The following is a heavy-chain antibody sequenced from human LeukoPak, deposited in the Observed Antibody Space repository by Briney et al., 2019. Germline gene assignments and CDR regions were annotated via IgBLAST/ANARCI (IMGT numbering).Heavy chain of an antibody. J-gene: IGHJ6*02. Sequence: SVKVSCKASGGTFSSYAISWVRQAPGQGLEWMGRIIPILGIANYAQKFQGRVTITADKSTSTAYVELSSLRSEDTAVYYCASVSSSIAARSGMDVWGQGTTVTVFS. CDR1: GGTFSSYA. V-gene: IGHV1-69*04. CDR2: IIPILGIA. CDR3: ASVSSSIAARSGMDV. D-gene: IGHD6-6*01.